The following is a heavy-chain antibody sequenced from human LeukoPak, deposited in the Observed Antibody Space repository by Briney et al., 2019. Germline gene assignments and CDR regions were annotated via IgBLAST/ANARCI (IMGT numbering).Heavy chain of an antibody. CDR1: GYTFTGYY. J-gene: IGHJ4*02. V-gene: IGHV3-30*04. D-gene: IGHD3-22*01. CDR3: ARGSGSSGYYNYFDY. Sequence: SCKASGYTFTGYYMHWVRQAPGKGLEWVAVISYDGSNKYYADSVKGRFTISRDNSKNTLYLQMNSLRAEDTAVYYCARGSGSSGYYNYFDYWGQGTLVTVSS. CDR2: ISYDGSNK.